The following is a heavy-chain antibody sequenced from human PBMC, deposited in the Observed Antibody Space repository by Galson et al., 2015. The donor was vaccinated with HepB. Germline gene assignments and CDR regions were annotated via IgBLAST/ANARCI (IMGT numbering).Heavy chain of an antibody. Sequence: SLRLSCAASGFTFSSYAMHWVRQAPGKGLEWVAVISSDGSNKYYTDSVKGRFTISRDNSKTTVDLQVNSLRVEDTAMYYCARGETTKGDGMDVWGRGTTFTVSS. V-gene: IGHV3-30-3*01. D-gene: IGHD1-14*01. J-gene: IGHJ6*02. CDR1: GFTFSSYA. CDR2: ISSDGSNK. CDR3: ARGETTKGDGMDV.